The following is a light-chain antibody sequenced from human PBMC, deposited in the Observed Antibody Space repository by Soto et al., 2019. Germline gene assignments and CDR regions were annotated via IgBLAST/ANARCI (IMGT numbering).Light chain of an antibody. CDR3: QPSYSTPFT. V-gene: IGKV1-39*01. CDR2: AAS. Sequence: QMTQYTSSLSASLADRATSTRRASQSISSYLNWYQQKPGKAHKLLIYAASSLQSGVPSRFIGSGSGTDFTITISSLQPEDFATYYCQPSYSTPFTVGPGTRLEIK. CDR1: QSISSY. J-gene: IGKJ5*01.